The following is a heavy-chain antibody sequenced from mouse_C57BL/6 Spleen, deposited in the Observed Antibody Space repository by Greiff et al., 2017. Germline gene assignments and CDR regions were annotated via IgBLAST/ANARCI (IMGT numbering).Heavy chain of an antibody. V-gene: IGHV1-26*01. CDR3: ARSYYDYVYYYAMDY. J-gene: IGHJ4*01. CDR2: INPNNGGT. CDR1: GYTFTDYY. Sequence: VQLQQSGPELVKPGASVKISCKASGYTFTDYYMNWVKQSHGKSLEWIGDINPNNGGTSYNQKFKGKATLTVDKSSSTAYMELRSLTSEDSAVYYCARSYYDYVYYYAMDYWGQGTSVTVSS. D-gene: IGHD2-4*01.